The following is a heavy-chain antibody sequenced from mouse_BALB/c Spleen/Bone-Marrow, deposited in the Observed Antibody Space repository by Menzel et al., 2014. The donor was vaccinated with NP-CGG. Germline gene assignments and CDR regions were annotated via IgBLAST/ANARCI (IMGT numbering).Heavy chain of an antibody. J-gene: IGHJ4*01. V-gene: IGHV2-2*02. CDR3: VRRGGNYAMDY. CDR2: IWSGGST. CDR1: GFSLTSYG. Sequence: QVQLKESGPGLVQPSQSLSITCTVSGFSLTSYGVHWVRQSPGKGLEWLGVIWSGGSTDYNAAFISRLSISKDNSKSQVFFKMNSLQAKDTAIYYCVRRGGNYAMDYWGQRTSVTVSS.